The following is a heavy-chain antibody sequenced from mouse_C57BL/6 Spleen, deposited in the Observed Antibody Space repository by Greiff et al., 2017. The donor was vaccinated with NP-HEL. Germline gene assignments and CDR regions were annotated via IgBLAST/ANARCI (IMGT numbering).Heavy chain of an antibody. V-gene: IGHV1-72*01. CDR3: ARDYYGSSYAMDY. D-gene: IGHD1-1*01. Sequence: QVQLQQPGAELVKPGASVKLSCKASGYTFTSYWMHWVKQRPGRGLGWIGRIDPNSGGTKYNEKFKSKATLTVDKPSSTAYMQLSSLTSEDSAVYYCARDYYGSSYAMDYWGQGTSVTVSS. J-gene: IGHJ4*01. CDR2: IDPNSGGT. CDR1: GYTFTSYW.